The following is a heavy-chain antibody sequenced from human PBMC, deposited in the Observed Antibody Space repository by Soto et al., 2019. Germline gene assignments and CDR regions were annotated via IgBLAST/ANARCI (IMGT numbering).Heavy chain of an antibody. CDR2: IYNSGRT. V-gene: IGHV4-59*08. CDR1: GGSISSYY. J-gene: IGHJ4*02. Sequence: SETLSLTCTVSGGSISSYYWSWIRQPPGKGLEWIGYIYNSGRTNYNPSLKSRVTISVDTSKNQFSMKLSSVTAADTAVYYCARRYGYSFNYWGQGTLVTVSS. CDR3: ARRYGYSFNY. D-gene: IGHD1-1*01.